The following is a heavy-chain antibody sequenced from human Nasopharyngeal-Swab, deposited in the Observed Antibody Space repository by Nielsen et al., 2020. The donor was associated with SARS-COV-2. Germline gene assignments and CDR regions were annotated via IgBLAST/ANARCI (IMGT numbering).Heavy chain of an antibody. D-gene: IGHD6-13*01. J-gene: IGHJ6*03. V-gene: IGHV3-23*01. CDR2: ISGSGDST. Sequence: VRQAPGKGLEWVSVISGSGDSTYYADSVKGRFTISRDNSKNTVYLQMNSLRAEDTAVYYCAKTLGQQLGYYYYYYMDVWGKGTTVPSP. CDR3: AKTLGQQLGYYYYYYMDV.